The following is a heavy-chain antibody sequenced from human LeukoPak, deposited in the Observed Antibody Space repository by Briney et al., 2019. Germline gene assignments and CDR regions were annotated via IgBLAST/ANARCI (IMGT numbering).Heavy chain of an antibody. CDR2: ISGSGGST. CDR3: AKEIWPTVTTPGHTHFDY. CDR1: GFTFSSYA. D-gene: IGHD4-17*01. J-gene: IGHJ4*02. V-gene: IGHV3-23*01. Sequence: GGSLRLSCAASGFTFSSYAMSWVRQAPGKGLEWVSAISGSGGSTHYVDSVKGRFTIPRDNAKNTLCLQMNSLRAEDTAVYYCAKEIWPTVTTPGHTHFDYWGQGTLVTVSS.